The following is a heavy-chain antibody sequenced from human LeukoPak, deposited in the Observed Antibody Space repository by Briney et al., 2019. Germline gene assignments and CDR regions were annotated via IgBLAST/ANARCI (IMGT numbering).Heavy chain of an antibody. V-gene: IGHV4-59*01. CDR2: IYYSGST. CDR3: AREFYSSGWYYYFDY. J-gene: IGHJ4*02. CDR1: GGSISSDY. Sequence: SETLSLTCTVSGGSISSDYWSWIRQPPGRGLEWIGYIYYSGSTNYNPSLKSRVTISVDTSKNQFSLKLSSVTAADTAVYYCAREFYSSGWYYYFDYWGQGTLVTVSS. D-gene: IGHD6-19*01.